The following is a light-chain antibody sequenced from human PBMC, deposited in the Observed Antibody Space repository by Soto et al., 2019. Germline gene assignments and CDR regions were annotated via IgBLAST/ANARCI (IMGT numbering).Light chain of an antibody. CDR2: EVS. CDR1: SSDVGGYNY. J-gene: IGLJ2*01. CDR3: SSNAGSNNLV. V-gene: IGLV2-8*01. Sequence: QSVLTQPPSASGSPGQSVTISCTGTSSDVGGYNYVSWYQQHPGKAPKVMIYEVSKRPSGVPDRFSGSKSGNTASLTVSGLQAEDEADYYCSSNAGSNNLVFGGGPKVTVL.